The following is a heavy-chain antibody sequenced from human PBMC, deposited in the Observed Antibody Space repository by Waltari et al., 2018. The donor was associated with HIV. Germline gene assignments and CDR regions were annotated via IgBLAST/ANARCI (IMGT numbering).Heavy chain of an antibody. V-gene: IGHV3-66*01. Sequence: EVQLVESGGGLVQPGGSLRLSCEASGFTVRSNYMSWVRQAPGKGLEWVSLIYTGGSTYYADSVKGRFTISRDNSKNTLYLQMNSLRAEDTAVYYCASPDTTMVHGHYYFYHMDVWGQGTTVTVSS. CDR3: ASPDTTMVHGHYYFYHMDV. D-gene: IGHD5-18*01. CDR2: IYTGGST. CDR1: GFTVRSNY. J-gene: IGHJ6*02.